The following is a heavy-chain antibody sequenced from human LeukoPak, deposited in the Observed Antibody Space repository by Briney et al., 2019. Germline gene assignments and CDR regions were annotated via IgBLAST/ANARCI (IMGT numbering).Heavy chain of an antibody. Sequence: GGSLRLSCAASGFTVSGNYMSWVRQAPGKVLEWVSIIYKDDSTYYADSVKGQFIISRDNSKNTLYLQINSLRVEDTAVYYCAKERARAARGNDFDYWGQGTLVTVSS. D-gene: IGHD2-15*01. J-gene: IGHJ4*02. V-gene: IGHV3-53*01. CDR2: IYKDDST. CDR1: GFTVSGNY. CDR3: AKERARAARGNDFDY.